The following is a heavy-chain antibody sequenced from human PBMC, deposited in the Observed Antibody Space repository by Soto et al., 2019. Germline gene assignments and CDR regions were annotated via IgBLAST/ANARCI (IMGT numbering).Heavy chain of an antibody. CDR1: GYGFTTYG. V-gene: IGHV1-18*03. Sequence: QVHLVQSGAEVKKPGASVKVSCKGSGYGFTTYGITWVRQAPGQGLEWMAWISAHNGNTNYAQKPQGRVTVTRDTSTSTANMEMSSLSAYGMAVYYCARGRYGDYWGQGALVTVSS. J-gene: IGHJ4*02. D-gene: IGHD1-1*01. CDR2: ISAHNGNT. CDR3: ARGRYGDY.